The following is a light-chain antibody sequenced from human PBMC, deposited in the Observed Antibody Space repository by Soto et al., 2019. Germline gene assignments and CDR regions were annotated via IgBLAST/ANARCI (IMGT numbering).Light chain of an antibody. J-gene: IGLJ2*01. V-gene: IGLV2-11*01. CDR2: DVT. CDR3: CSYASSPTYVV. CDR1: SSDVGAYDY. Sequence: QSALTQPRSVSGSPGQSITISCTGTSSDVGAYDYVSWYQQHPGKAPRLIIYDVTKRPSGVPDRFSGSKSGNTASLTISGLQADDEAEYSCCSYASSPTYVVLGGGTKVTVL.